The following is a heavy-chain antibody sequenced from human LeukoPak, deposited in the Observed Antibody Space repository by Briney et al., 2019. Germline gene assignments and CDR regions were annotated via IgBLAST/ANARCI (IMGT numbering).Heavy chain of an antibody. CDR1: GFTFSSYW. Sequence: PGGSLRLSCAASGFTFSSYWMNWVRQAPGKGLEWVANIKQDGSEKYYVDSVKGRFTISRDNARNSLHLQMNSLRAEDTAVYYCAKEGAYPIVTYDSWGQGTLVTVSS. CDR3: AKEGAYPIVTYDS. D-gene: IGHD4-11*01. CDR2: IKQDGSEK. V-gene: IGHV3-7*01. J-gene: IGHJ5*01.